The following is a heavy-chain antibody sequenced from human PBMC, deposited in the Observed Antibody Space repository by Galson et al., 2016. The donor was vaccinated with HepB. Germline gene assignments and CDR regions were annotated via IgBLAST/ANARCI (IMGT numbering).Heavy chain of an antibody. J-gene: IGHJ6*02. Sequence: SVKVSCKASGDTFNSYGISWVRQAPGQGLEWMGGIIPSRTTTKYAQKFQGRVTITADKSTSTAYMEVINLRAEDTAVYWCATDLFNWVMDVWGQGTTVTVSS. V-gene: IGHV1-69*10. CDR2: IIPSRTTT. D-gene: IGHD3-10*02. CDR3: ATDLFNWVMDV. CDR1: GDTFNSYG.